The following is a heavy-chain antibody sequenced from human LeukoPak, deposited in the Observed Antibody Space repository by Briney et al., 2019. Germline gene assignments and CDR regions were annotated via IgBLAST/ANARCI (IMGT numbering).Heavy chain of an antibody. D-gene: IGHD4-23*01. V-gene: IGHV3-53*01. CDR2: IYSGGST. CDR1: GFIDRRNY. Sequence: GGSLRLFCAASGFIDRRNYMIGVRQAPGEGVVGVSVIYSGGSTYCADSVKGRFTISRDNSKNTLFLQMNSLRAEDTAEYYCARGDDYGGAWYYFDYWGQGTLVTVSS. J-gene: IGHJ4*02. CDR3: ARGDDYGGAWYYFDY.